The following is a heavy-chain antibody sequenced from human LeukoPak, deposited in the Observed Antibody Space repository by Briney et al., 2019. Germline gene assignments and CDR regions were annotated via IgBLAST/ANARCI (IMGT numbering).Heavy chain of an antibody. CDR2: ISGSGGST. CDR1: GFTFDSNP. Sequence: PGGSLRLSCGASGFTFDSNPMSWVRQAPGKGLEWVSAISGSGGSTFYADSVKGRFTISRDNSKSTLYLQLNSLRAEDTAIYYCAKDGTSGTWDYWGQGTLVTVSS. D-gene: IGHD1-1*01. CDR3: AKDGTSGTWDY. V-gene: IGHV3-23*01. J-gene: IGHJ4*02.